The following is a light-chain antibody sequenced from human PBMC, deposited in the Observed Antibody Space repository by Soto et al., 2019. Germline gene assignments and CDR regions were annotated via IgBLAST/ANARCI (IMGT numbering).Light chain of an antibody. CDR1: QSISTW. CDR3: QQYNDYSRT. V-gene: IGKV1-5*03. Sequence: EIQMTQSPSTLSASVGDRVTMSCRASQSISTWVAWYQQKPGKAPKLLIYKESSLESGVPSRFSGSGSGKEFSLTISSLQPDDFATYYCQQYNDYSRTFGQGTKVETK. J-gene: IGKJ1*01. CDR2: KES.